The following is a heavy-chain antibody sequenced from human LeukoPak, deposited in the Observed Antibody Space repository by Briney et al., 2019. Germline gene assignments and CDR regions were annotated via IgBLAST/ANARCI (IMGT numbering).Heavy chain of an antibody. D-gene: IGHD5-12*01. CDR3: ARGARGYSGYEP. J-gene: IGHJ5*02. V-gene: IGHV1-2*02. CDR1: GYTFTGYY. CDR2: INPSSGGT. Sequence: ASVKVSCKASGYTFTGYYMHWVRQAPGQGLEWMGWINPSSGGTNYAQKFQGRVTMTRDTSISTAYMELSRLRSDDTAVYYCARGARGYSGYEPWGQGTLVTVSS.